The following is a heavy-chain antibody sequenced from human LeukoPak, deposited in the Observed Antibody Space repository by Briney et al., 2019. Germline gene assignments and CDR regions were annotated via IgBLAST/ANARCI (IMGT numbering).Heavy chain of an antibody. J-gene: IGHJ5*02. V-gene: IGHV3-23*01. CDR1: GFTFSNFA. Sequence: PGGSLRLSCAASGFTFSNFAMTWVRQAPGKGLEWVSAIRGNGDNTYYADSVKGRFTIPRDNSRNTLYLQMNSLRAEDTAVYYCAKSGSGWYDWFDPWGQGTLVTVSS. CDR2: IRGNGDNT. CDR3: AKSGSGWYDWFDP. D-gene: IGHD6-19*01.